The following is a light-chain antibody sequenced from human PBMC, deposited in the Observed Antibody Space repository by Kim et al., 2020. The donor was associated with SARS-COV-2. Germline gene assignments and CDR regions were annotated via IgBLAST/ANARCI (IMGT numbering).Light chain of an antibody. CDR3: QKYNGAPWT. V-gene: IGKV1-27*01. J-gene: IGKJ1*01. CDR2: AAS. Sequence: ASVGDRLTITCRASQGISNDLAWYQQKPGKVPKLLIFAASALQSGVPSRCSGSGSGTDFTLTISSLQPEDVSTYYCQKYNGAPWTFGQGTKVEIK. CDR1: QGISND.